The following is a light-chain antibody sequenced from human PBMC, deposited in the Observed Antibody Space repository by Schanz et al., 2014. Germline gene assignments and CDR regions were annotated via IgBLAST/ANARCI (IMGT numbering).Light chain of an antibody. J-gene: IGKJ1*01. V-gene: IGKV1-39*01. Sequence: IQVTQSPSSLSAYVGDRVTITCRASQTIGDYLNWYQQKPGKAPDLLIYAASNLQRGVPSRFRGSASGADFNLTVSGLQAEDFATYYCQQSYMSPSTFGQGTKVEMK. CDR1: QTIGDY. CDR3: QQSYMSPST. CDR2: AAS.